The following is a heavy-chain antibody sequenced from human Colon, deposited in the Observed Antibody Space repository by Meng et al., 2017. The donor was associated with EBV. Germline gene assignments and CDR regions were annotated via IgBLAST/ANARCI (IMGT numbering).Heavy chain of an antibody. CDR2: IYYSAST. D-gene: IGHD6-13*01. CDR3: VRVLRPGYSNKYHYYFDY. CDR1: GGSINNNNFY. J-gene: IGHJ4*02. V-gene: IGHV4-39*07. Sequence: HLQLQESGPGLVKPSETLSLTCFVSGGSINNNNFYWGWIRQSPGRGLEWIGSIYYSASTYYNPSLRGRVTISVDTSKNQFSLRLSSVTAADTAVYYCVRVLRPGYSNKYHYYFDYWGQGTLVTVSS.